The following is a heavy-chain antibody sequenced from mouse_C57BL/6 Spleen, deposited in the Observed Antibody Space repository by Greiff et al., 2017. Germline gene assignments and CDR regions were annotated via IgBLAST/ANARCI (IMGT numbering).Heavy chain of an antibody. CDR3: AGYGSSYEGFAY. J-gene: IGHJ3*01. D-gene: IGHD1-1*01. CDR2: IHPSDSDS. Sequence: QVQLQQPGAELVKPGASVKVSCKASGYTFTSYWMHWVKQRPGQGLEWIGRIHPSDSDSNYNQKFKGKATLTVDKSSSTAYMQLSSLTSEDSAVYYCAGYGSSYEGFAYWGQGTLVTVSA. V-gene: IGHV1-74*01. CDR1: GYTFTSYW.